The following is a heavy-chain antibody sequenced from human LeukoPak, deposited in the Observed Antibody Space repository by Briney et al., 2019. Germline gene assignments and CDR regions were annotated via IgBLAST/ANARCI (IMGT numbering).Heavy chain of an antibody. CDR2: ISYDGSNK. CDR1: GFTFSSYG. V-gene: IGHV3-30*19. J-gene: IGHJ5*02. CDR3: ARGLAPEDWFDP. Sequence: PGGSLRLSCAASGFTFSSYGMHWVRQAPGKGLEWVAVISYDGSNKYYADSVKGRFTISRDNSKNTLYLQMNSLRAEDTAVYYCARGLAPEDWFDPWGQGTLVTVSS.